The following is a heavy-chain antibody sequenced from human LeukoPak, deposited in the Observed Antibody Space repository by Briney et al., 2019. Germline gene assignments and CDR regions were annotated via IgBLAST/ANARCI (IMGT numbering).Heavy chain of an antibody. J-gene: IGHJ4*02. V-gene: IGHV3-21*01. D-gene: IGHD3-22*01. CDR3: ARALITPLIDY. CDR1: GFTFSSYN. CDR2: ISSSSNHI. Sequence: GGSLRLSCAASGFTFSSYNMNWVRQAPGKGLQWVSSISSSSNHIYYADSVKGRFTISRDNSKNTLYLQMNSLRAEDTAVYYCARALITPLIDYWGQGTLVTVSS.